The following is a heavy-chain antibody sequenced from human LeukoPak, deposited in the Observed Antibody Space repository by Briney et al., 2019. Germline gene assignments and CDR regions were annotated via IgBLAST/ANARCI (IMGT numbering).Heavy chain of an antibody. Sequence: SVKVSCKASGYTFTSYYIHWVRQAPGQGLEWMGGIIPIFGTANYAQKFQGRVTITADESTSTAYMELSSLRSEDTAVYYCARHGSGSYYNEDYYYMDVWGKGTTVTISS. V-gene: IGHV1-69*13. CDR2: IIPIFGTA. CDR1: GYTFTSYY. J-gene: IGHJ6*03. CDR3: ARHGSGSYYNEDYYYMDV. D-gene: IGHD3-10*01.